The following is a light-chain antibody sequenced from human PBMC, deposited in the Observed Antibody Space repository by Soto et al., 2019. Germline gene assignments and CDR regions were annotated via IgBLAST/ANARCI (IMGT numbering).Light chain of an antibody. V-gene: IGLV3-21*02. J-gene: IGLJ2*01. CDR1: NIESKS. Sequence: SYELTQPSSVSGAPGQTARITCGGNNIESKSVHWYQQKPGQAPVLVVYDDSDRPSGIPERFSGSNSGNTATLTITRVEAGDEADYYCQVWDSSSDHPDVVFGAVTQLTVL. CDR3: QVWDSSSDHPDVV. CDR2: DDS.